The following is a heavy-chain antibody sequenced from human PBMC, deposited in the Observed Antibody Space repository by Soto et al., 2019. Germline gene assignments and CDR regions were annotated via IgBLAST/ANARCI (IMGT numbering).Heavy chain of an antibody. Sequence: GASLKISCKGSGYSFTSYWTSWVRQMPGKGLEWMGRIDPSDSYTNYSPSFQGHVTISADKSISTAYLQWSSLKASDTAMYYCARLDSSGWYGTWFDPWGQGTLVTVSS. V-gene: IGHV5-10-1*01. J-gene: IGHJ5*02. CDR2: IDPSDSYT. CDR1: GYSFTSYW. D-gene: IGHD6-19*01. CDR3: ARLDSSGWYGTWFDP.